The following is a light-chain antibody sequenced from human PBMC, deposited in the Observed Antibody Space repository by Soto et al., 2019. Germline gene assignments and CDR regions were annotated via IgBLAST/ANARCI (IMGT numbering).Light chain of an antibody. Sequence: EIVLTQSPATLSLSPGERAALSCRASQSVSSYLAWYQQKPGQGPRHLIYDASKRAPGIPARFTGSGSGTDFTLTISSLEPEDFAVYFCQQRSNWPSTFGGGTKVEI. CDR2: DAS. V-gene: IGKV3-11*01. CDR1: QSVSSY. J-gene: IGKJ4*01. CDR3: QQRSNWPST.